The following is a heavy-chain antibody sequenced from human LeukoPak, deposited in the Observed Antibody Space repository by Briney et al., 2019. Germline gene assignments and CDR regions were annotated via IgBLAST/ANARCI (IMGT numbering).Heavy chain of an antibody. V-gene: IGHV4-39*01. CDR1: GGSITSTNYY. CDR3: ARLMNTAMAALD. J-gene: IGHJ4*02. CDR2: IYYSGST. Sequence: SETLSLTCTVSGGSITSTNYYWGWIRQPPGKGLEWIGTIYYSGSTYYNPSLKSLVTISVDTSKNQFSLKLSSVTAADTAVYFCARLMNTAMAALDWGQGTLVTVSS. D-gene: IGHD5-18*01.